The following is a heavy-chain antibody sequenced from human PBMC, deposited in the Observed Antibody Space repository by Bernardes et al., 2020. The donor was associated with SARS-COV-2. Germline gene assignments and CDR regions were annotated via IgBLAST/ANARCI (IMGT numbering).Heavy chain of an antibody. D-gene: IGHD2-8*01. CDR1: GGSISTSTW. Sequence: SETLSLTCAVSGGSISTSTWWTWFRQPPGKGLEWIGETFHSGSTNYNPSLKSRVTVSLDKPNKQFSLNLRSVTAADTAVYYCARGGYGSNGVCYQGRYSDLWGRGSLGTVSS. J-gene: IGHJ2*01. CDR3: ARGGYGSNGVCYQGRYSDL. V-gene: IGHV4-4*02. CDR2: TFHSGST.